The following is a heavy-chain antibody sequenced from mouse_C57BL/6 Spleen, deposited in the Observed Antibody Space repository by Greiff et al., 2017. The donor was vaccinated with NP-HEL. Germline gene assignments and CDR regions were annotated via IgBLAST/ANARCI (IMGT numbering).Heavy chain of an antibody. J-gene: IGHJ4*01. D-gene: IGHD2-4*01. CDR2: IYPGSGNT. CDR1: GYTFTDYY. CDR3: ARGDDYVAMDY. Sequence: VQLKESGAELVRPGASVKLSCKASGYTFTDYYINWVKQRPGQGLEWIARIYPGSGNTYYNEKFKGKATLTAEKSSSTAYMQLSSLTSEDSAVYFCARGDDYVAMDYWGQGTSVTVSS. V-gene: IGHV1-76*01.